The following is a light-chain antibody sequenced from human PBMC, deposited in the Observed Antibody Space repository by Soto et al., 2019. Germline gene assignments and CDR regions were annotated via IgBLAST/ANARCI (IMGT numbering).Light chain of an antibody. V-gene: IGKV3-20*01. CDR3: QQYGSSSIT. CDR2: GAS. Sequence: EIVLTQSPGTLSLSPGERATLSCRASQSVSNNYLAWYQQKPGQAPRLLIYGASSSATGIPDRFSGSGSGTDFSLTISRLEPEDFAVYYCQQYGSSSITFGQGTRLEIK. CDR1: QSVSNNY. J-gene: IGKJ5*01.